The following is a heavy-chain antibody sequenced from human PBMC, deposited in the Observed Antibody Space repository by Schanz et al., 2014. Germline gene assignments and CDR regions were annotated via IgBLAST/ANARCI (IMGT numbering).Heavy chain of an antibody. CDR1: GFIFSSYG. D-gene: IGHD1-1*01. CDR3: ARGTDWNLHY. CDR2: IWYDGSNK. J-gene: IGHJ4*02. Sequence: VQLVESGGGVVQPGRSLRLSCAASGFIFSSYGLHWVRQAPGKGLEWVAFIWYDGSNKYYADSVKGRFTISRDNSKNTLYLQMNSLRAGDTAVYYCARGTDWNLHYWGQGALVTVSS. V-gene: IGHV3-33*01.